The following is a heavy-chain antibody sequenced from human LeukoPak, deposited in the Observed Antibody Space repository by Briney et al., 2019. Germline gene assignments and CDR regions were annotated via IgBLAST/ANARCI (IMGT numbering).Heavy chain of an antibody. J-gene: IGHJ5*02. D-gene: IGHD5-18*01. CDR1: GGSISSGDYY. CDR3: AREDTAMWRNWFDP. Sequence: PSETLSLTCTVSGGSISSGDYYWSWIRQPPGKGLEWIGYIYYSGSTYYNPSLKSRVTISVDTSKNQFSLKLSSVTAADTAVYYCAREDTAMWRNWFDPWGQGTLVTVSS. V-gene: IGHV4-30-4*02. CDR2: IYYSGST.